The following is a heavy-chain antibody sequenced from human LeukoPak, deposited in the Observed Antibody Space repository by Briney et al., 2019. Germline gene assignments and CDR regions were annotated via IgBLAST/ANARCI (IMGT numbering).Heavy chain of an antibody. J-gene: IGHJ3*02. V-gene: IGHV3-30*03. CDR3: ARSTRITMVRGVIARSRIDAFDI. Sequence: GGSLRLSCGASGFNFSSYGMHWVRQAPGKGLEWVAVISYDGSKKYYADSVKGRFTISRDNSKNTLYLQMNSLRADDTAVYYCARSTRITMVRGVIARSRIDAFDIWGQGTMVTVSS. CDR2: ISYDGSKK. D-gene: IGHD3-10*01. CDR1: GFNFSSYG.